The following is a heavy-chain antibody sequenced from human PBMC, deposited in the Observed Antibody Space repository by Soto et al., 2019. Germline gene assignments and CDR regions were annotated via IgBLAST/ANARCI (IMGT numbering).Heavy chain of an antibody. CDR3: ARDWFGIDY. CDR2: INPYNGNT. D-gene: IGHD3-16*01. V-gene: IGHV1-18*01. Sequence: QVQLVQSGAEVKKPGASVKVSCKASGYTFTSYGISWVRQAPGQGLEWMGWINPYNGNTSYAQKLEGRVTMTTDTSTNTAYRELRSLRSDDTAVYYCARDWFGIDYGGKGTLVTVSS. CDR1: GYTFTSYG. J-gene: IGHJ4*02.